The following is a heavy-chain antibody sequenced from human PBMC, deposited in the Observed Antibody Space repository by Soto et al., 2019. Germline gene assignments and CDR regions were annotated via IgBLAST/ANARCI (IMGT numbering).Heavy chain of an antibody. J-gene: IGHJ5*02. CDR1: DGSISNFY. Sequence: SETLSLTCTVSDGSISNFYWSWIRQPPGKGLEWIGYISSSGNTNYNPSLKSRVTMSVDTSKNQFSLRLSSVTAADTAIYYCATRITVFGLLIPPFDPWGQGTQVTVSS. CDR3: ATRITVFGLLIPPFDP. V-gene: IGHV4-59*03. CDR2: ISSSGNT. D-gene: IGHD3-3*01.